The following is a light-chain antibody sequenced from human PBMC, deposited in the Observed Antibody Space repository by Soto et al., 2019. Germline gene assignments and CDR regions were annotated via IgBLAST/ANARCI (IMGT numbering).Light chain of an antibody. CDR1: QGIRSS. V-gene: IGKV1-9*01. J-gene: IGKJ5*01. CDR2: AAS. CDR3: QLLDSFPLT. Sequence: DIQLTQSPSFLSASVGDRLTITCRASQGIRSSLAWYQQKPGEAPKLVIYAASTLQGGVPSRFSGSGYGTEFTLTISSLQPEDFESDYCQLLDSFPLTFGQGTRLEIK.